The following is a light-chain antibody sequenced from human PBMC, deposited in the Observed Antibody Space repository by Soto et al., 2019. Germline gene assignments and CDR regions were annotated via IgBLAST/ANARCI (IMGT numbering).Light chain of an antibody. Sequence: DIVMTQSPDSLAVSLGGWAAINCKSSQSLLYSSDNRNYLAWYQQNPGQPPKLLIYWASTRESGVPDRFTGSGSGTDFTLTITSLQAEDVAVYYCHQYYSIPYTFGQGTKLEIK. CDR3: HQYYSIPYT. J-gene: IGKJ2*01. CDR1: QSLLYSSDNRNY. V-gene: IGKV4-1*01. CDR2: WAS.